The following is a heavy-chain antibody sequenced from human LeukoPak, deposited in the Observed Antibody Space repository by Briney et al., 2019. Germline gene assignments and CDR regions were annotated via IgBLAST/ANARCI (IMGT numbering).Heavy chain of an antibody. J-gene: IGHJ4*02. Sequence: ASVTVSCKASGYTFPGYYMHWVRQAPGQGREWMGWINPNSGGTNYAQKFQGRVTMTRDTSISTAYMELSRLRSDDTAVYYCASYSNYPYYFDYWGQGTLVTVSS. CDR2: INPNSGGT. CDR1: GYTFPGYY. V-gene: IGHV1-2*02. D-gene: IGHD4-11*01. CDR3: ASYSNYPYYFDY.